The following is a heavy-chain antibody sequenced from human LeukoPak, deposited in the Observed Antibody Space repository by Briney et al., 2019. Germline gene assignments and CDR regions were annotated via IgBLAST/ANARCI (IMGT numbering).Heavy chain of an antibody. CDR2: IKQDGSEK. CDR1: GFTFSSYW. D-gene: IGHD3-22*01. Sequence: GGSLRLSCAASGFTFSSYWMSWVRQAPGKGLEWVANIKQDGSEKYYVDSVKGRFTISRDNAKNSLYLQMNSLRAEDTAVYYCARVVGVVVMIFDYWGQGTLVTVSS. CDR3: ARVVGVVVMIFDY. V-gene: IGHV3-7*01. J-gene: IGHJ4*02.